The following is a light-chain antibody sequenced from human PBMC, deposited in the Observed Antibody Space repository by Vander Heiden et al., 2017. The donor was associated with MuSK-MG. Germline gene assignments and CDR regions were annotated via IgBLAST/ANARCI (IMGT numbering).Light chain of an antibody. CDR1: QDINNY. Sequence: DLQLTQSPSSLSASVGDRVTITCRASQDINNYLVWFQQKPGKAPKLLIYAASSLQSGVPSKFSGSGSGTDFTLSISSLQPEDFATYYCQKYNSDPFTFGRGTKVDIK. CDR3: QKYNSDPFT. V-gene: IGKV1-16*02. J-gene: IGKJ4*01. CDR2: AAS.